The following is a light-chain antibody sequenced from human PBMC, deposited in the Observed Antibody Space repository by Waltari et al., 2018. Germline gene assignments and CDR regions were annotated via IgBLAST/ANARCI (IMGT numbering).Light chain of an antibody. CDR3: SSYVSSSTLEL. Sequence: QSALPQPASVSGSPGQSITISCTGTSSDIGGYNYVSWYQKLPGRAPKLIIYDVSNRLSRVSNRCSCSKSGNTASLTISVLQGEYEADYYCSSYVSSSTLELFGGGTSLAVL. CDR1: SSDIGGYNY. CDR2: DVS. V-gene: IGLV2-14*03. J-gene: IGLJ2*01.